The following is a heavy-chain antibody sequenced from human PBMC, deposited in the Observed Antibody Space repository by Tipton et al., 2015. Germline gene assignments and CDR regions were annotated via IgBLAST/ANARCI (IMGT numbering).Heavy chain of an antibody. CDR3: ARTRYCFGTTCHEDYFYGMDV. V-gene: IGHV4-61*01. CDR1: GGSVNSANYY. Sequence: TLSLTCTVSGGSVNSANYYWSWIRQPPGKGLEWIGYISYSGSTHYNPSLKRRVTISLDTSKNQFSLTLNSVTAADTAMYYCARTRYCFGTTCHEDYFYGMDVWGQGTMVTVSS. J-gene: IGHJ6*02. D-gene: IGHD2-2*01. CDR2: ISYSGST.